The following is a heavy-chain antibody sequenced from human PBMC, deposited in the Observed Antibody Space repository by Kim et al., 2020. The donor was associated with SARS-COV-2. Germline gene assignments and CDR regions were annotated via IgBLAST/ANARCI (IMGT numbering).Heavy chain of an antibody. CDR3: AKASGYYVFEY. CDR1: GFIFGNYA. J-gene: IGHJ4*02. D-gene: IGHD3-10*02. Sequence: GGSLRLSCAASGFIFGNYAMNWVRQAPGKGLEWVAVISGRGGWTYYADSVKGRFTISTDNSKSTLYLQMNSLRAEDTAVYYCAKASGYYVFEYWGQGTMVTVSS. V-gene: IGHV3-23*01. CDR2: ISGRGGWT.